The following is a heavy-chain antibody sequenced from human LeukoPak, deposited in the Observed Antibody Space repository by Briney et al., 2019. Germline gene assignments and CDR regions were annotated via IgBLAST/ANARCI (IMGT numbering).Heavy chain of an antibody. CDR3: ARDLSATWYSLAY. CDR1: GFSNADYG. CDR2: IDWNGDAL. J-gene: IGHJ4*02. Sequence: PGGSLRLSCVGAGFSNADYGMSWVRQGRGKGLEWVAGIDWNGDALQYADFVKGRFTISRDNVKNSLYLQMDILRPEDTGVYYCARDLSATWYSLAYWGQGTLVTVSS. V-gene: IGHV3-20*04. D-gene: IGHD2-21*02.